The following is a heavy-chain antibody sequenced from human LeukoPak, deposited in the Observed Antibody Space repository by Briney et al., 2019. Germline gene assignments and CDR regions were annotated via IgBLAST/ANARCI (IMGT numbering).Heavy chain of an antibody. CDR2: IYYSGST. CDR1: GGSISSYY. Sequence: PSETLSLTCTVSGGSISSYYWSWIRQPPGKGLEWIGYIYYSGSTNYNPSLKSRVTISVDTPKNQFSLKLSSVTAADTAVYYCARVGGIYDYVWGSYRHDAFDIWGQGTMVTVSS. D-gene: IGHD3-16*02. J-gene: IGHJ3*02. V-gene: IGHV4-59*01. CDR3: ARVGGIYDYVWGSYRHDAFDI.